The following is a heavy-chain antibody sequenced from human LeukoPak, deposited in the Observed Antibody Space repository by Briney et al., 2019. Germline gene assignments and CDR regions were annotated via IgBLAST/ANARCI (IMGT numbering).Heavy chain of an antibody. D-gene: IGHD3-9*01. CDR2: ISGSGGST. CDR1: GFTFSSNA. J-gene: IGHJ4*02. CDR3: QKTGYDILTGYYDY. V-gene: IGHV3-23*01. Sequence: GGSLRLSCAASGFTFSSNAMSWVRQAPGKGLEWFSAISGSGGSTYYADSVKGRFTISRDNSKNTLYLQMNSLRAEDTAVFFKQKTGYDILTGYYDYWGQGTLVTVSS.